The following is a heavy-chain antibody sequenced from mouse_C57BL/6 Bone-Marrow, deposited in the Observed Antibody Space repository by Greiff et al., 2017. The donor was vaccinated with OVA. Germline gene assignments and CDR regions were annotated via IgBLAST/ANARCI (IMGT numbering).Heavy chain of an antibody. V-gene: IGHV5-12*01. CDR1: GFTFSDYY. CDR3: ARGIYAMDY. CDR2: ISNGGGST. Sequence: EVQLVESGGGLVQPGGSLKLSCAASGFTFSDYYMYWVRQTPEKRLEWVAYISNGGGSTYYPDTVKGRFTISRDNAKNTLYLQMSRLKSEDTAMYYCARGIYAMDYWGQGTSVTVSS. J-gene: IGHJ4*01.